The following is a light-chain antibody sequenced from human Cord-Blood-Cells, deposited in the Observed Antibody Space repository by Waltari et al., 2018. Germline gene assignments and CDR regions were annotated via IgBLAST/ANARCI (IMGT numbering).Light chain of an antibody. CDR1: QSVSSN. J-gene: IGKJ1*01. V-gene: IGKV3-15*01. CDR3: QQYNNWTTWT. CDR2: GAS. Sequence: EIVMTQPPATLSVSQGERATLSCRASQSVSSNLACYQQKPGQAPSLLIYGASTRATGIPARFSGSGSGTEFTLTISSLQSEDFAVYYCQQYNNWTTWTFGQGTKVEIK.